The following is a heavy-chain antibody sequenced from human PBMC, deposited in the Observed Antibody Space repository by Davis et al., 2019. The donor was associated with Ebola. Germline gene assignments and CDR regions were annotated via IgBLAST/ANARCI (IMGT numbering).Heavy chain of an antibody. CDR1: GGSVTYYY. V-gene: IGHV4-4*07. Sequence: PSETLSLTCSFSGGSVTYYYWHWIRQSAGKALEWLARPHTAQDAHHNPSLKSRVTMSVDTSKNQFSLKLNSLTAADTAVYYCARGQEFGGNSRIFDYHYHYYMDVWGRGTTVTVSS. J-gene: IGHJ6*03. CDR2: PHTAQDA. D-gene: IGHD4-23*01. CDR3: ARGQEFGGNSRIFDYHYHYYMDV.